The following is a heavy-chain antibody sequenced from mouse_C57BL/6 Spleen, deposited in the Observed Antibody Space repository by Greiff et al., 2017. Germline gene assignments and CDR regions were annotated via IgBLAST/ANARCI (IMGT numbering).Heavy chain of an antibody. J-gene: IGHJ3*01. Sequence: QVQLQQPGAELVRPGSSVKLSCKASGYTFTSYWMHWVKQRPIQGLEWIGNIDPSDSETHYNQKFKDKATLTVDKSSSTAYMQLSSLTSEDSAVYYCARSGDSNYFAYWGQGTLVTVAA. CDR3: ARSGDSNYFAY. CDR2: IDPSDSET. V-gene: IGHV1-52*01. CDR1: GYTFTSYW. D-gene: IGHD2-5*01.